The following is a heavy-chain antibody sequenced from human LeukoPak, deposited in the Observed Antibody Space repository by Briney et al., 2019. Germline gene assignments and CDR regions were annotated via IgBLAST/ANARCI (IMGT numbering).Heavy chain of an antibody. CDR2: IYYSGST. D-gene: IGHD6-6*01. CDR3: ARHPTKGSSIDY. V-gene: IGHV4-59*08. J-gene: IGHJ4*02. CDR1: GGSISGYY. Sequence: SETLSLTCTVSGGSISGYYWSWIRHPPGKGLEWIGYIYYSGSTNYNPSLKSRVTISVDTSKNQFSLKLSSVTAADTAVYYCARHPTKGSSIDYWGQGTLVTVSS.